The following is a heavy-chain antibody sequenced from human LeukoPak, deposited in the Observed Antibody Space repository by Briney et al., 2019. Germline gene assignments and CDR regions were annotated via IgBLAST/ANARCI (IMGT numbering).Heavy chain of an antibody. CDR3: AKTRSIMVRGVIDC. CDR1: GFTFSSYA. Sequence: GGSLRLSCAASGFTFSSYAMTWVRQAPGKGLEWVSVISGSGGGTYYADSVRGRFTISRDNSKNTVYLQMNSLRADDTAVYYCAKTRSIMVRGVIDCWGQGTLVTVSS. CDR2: ISGSGGGT. V-gene: IGHV3-23*01. J-gene: IGHJ4*02. D-gene: IGHD3-10*01.